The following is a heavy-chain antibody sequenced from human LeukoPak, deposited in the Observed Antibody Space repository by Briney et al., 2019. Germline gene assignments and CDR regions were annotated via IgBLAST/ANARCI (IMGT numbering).Heavy chain of an antibody. CDR1: GGSFSGYY. V-gene: IGHV4-34*01. CDR2: INHSGST. D-gene: IGHD3-10*01. J-gene: IGHJ5*02. Sequence: PSETLSLTCAVYGGSFSGYYWSWIRQPPGKGLEWIGEINHSGSTNYNPSLKSRVTISVDTSKNQFPLKLSSVTAADTAVYYCARGRFIYYGSGSYGRWFDPWGQGTLVTVSS. CDR3: ARGRFIYYGSGSYGRWFDP.